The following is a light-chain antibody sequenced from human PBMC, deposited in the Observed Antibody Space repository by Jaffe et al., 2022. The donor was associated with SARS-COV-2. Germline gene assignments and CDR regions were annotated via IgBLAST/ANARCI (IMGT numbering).Light chain of an antibody. J-gene: IGKJ3*01. Sequence: DIQLTQSPSFLSASVGDRVTITCRASQGINTYLAWYQQEPGKAPKLLIYAASTLQSGVTSRFSGSGSGTDFTLTISSLQPEDFATYYCQQFDSYPFTFGPGTKVDIK. CDR3: QQFDSYPFT. CDR1: QGINTY. CDR2: AAS. V-gene: IGKV1-9*01.